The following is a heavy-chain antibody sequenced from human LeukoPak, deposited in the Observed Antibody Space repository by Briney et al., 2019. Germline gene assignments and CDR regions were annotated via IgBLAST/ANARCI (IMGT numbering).Heavy chain of an antibody. D-gene: IGHD4-11*01. Sequence: GGSLRLSCAASGFTFSSYAMSCVRQAPGKGLEWVSAISGSGGSTYYADSVKGRFTISRDNSKNTLYLQMNSLRAEDTAVYYCAKDRLAATVTLDYWGQGTLVTVSS. CDR3: AKDRLAATVTLDY. CDR2: ISGSGGST. CDR1: GFTFSSYA. J-gene: IGHJ4*02. V-gene: IGHV3-23*01.